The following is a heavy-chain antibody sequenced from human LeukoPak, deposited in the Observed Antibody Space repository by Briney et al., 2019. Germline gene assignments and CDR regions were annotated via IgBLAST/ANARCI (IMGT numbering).Heavy chain of an antibody. D-gene: IGHD5-12*01. CDR3: ARFASIDYFDY. Sequence: QPGGSLRLSCAASGFTFSSYEMNWVRQAPGKGLEWVSYISSSGSTIYYAASVKGRFTISRDNAKNSLYLQMNSLRAEDTAVYYCARFASIDYFDYWGQGTLVTVSS. CDR2: ISSSGSTI. CDR1: GFTFSSYE. J-gene: IGHJ4*02. V-gene: IGHV3-48*03.